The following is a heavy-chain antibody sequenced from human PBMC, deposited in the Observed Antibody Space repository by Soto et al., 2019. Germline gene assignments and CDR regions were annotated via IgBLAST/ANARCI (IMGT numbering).Heavy chain of an antibody. Sequence: SETLSLTSAVYGGSFSGYDWSWIRQPPGKGLEWIGEINHSGSTNYNPSLKSRVTISVDTSKNQFSLKLSSVTAADTAVYYCARGICSSTSCYIFDYWGQGTLVTVSS. CDR3: ARGICSSTSCYIFDY. V-gene: IGHV4-34*01. CDR2: INHSGST. J-gene: IGHJ4*02. CDR1: GGSFSGYD. D-gene: IGHD2-2*02.